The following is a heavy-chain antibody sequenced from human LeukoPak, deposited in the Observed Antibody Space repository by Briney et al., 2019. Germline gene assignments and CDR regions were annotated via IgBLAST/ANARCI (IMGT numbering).Heavy chain of an antibody. Sequence: AASVKVSCKASGGTFSSYAISWVRQAPGQGLEWMGGIIPIFGTANYAQKFQGRVTITADESTSTAYMELSSLRSEDTAVYYCARGRSDYDILTGYYNRPVPPDDYWGQGTLVTVSS. CDR1: GGTFSSYA. D-gene: IGHD3-9*01. V-gene: IGHV1-69*13. CDR2: IIPIFGTA. CDR3: ARGRSDYDILTGYYNRPVPPDDY. J-gene: IGHJ4*02.